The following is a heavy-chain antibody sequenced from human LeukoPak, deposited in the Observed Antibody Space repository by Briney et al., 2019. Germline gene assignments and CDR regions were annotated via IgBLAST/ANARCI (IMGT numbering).Heavy chain of an antibody. J-gene: IGHJ5*02. CDR1: GYTFTSYA. CDR2: INAGNGNT. D-gene: IGHD4-17*01. V-gene: IGHV1-3*01. CDR3: ARSGITVTTMDNWWFGDWFDP. Sequence: ASVKVSCRASGYTFTSYAMHWVRQAPGQRLEWMGWINAGNGNTKYSQKFQGRITITRDTSASTAYMELSSLRSEDTAVYYCARSGITVTTMDNWWFGDWFDPWGQGTLVTVSS.